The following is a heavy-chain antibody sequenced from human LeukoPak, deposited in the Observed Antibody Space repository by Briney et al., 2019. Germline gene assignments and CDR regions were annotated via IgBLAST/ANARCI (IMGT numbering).Heavy chain of an antibody. J-gene: IGHJ5*02. CDR2: IYYSGST. CDR3: ARTLWRYYDSSGYYYWFDP. V-gene: IGHV4-59*01. CDR1: GGSNSSYY. D-gene: IGHD3-22*01. Sequence: SETLSLTCTVSGGSNSSYYWSWIRQPPGKGLEWIGYIYYSGSTNYNPSLKSRVTISVDTSKNQFSLKLSSVTAADTAVYYCARTLWRYYDSSGYYYWFDPWGQGTLVTVSS.